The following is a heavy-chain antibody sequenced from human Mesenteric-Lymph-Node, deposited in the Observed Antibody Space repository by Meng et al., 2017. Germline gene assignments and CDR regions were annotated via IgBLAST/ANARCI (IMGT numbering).Heavy chain of an antibody. CDR3: ARGGGGVRGVRYPFFDY. CDR2: MNNEGSDA. V-gene: IGHV3-74*03. D-gene: IGHD3-10*01. CDR1: GFTFSSYW. J-gene: IGHJ4*02. Sequence: GGSLRLSCAASGFTFSSYWMHWVRQAPGKGLGWVARMNNEGSDATYADSVKGRLTISRDNSKNTLYLRMNSLRAEDTAVYYCARGGGGVRGVRYPFFDYWGQGTLVTVSS.